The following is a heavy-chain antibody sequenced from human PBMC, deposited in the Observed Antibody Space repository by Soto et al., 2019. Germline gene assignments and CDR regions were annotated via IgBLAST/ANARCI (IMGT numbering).Heavy chain of an antibody. J-gene: IGHJ5*02. CDR2: ISHDGRLE. V-gene: IGHV3-30*04. D-gene: IGHD2-2*01. CDR3: ERDGLPVNCRSGAYWFDH. Sequence: QVHLVESGGGVVQPGRSLRLSCADSGCTFSTFALHWVRQAPGEGLACVALISHDGRLEKYADSVKGRFTISRDNSENTVDMQMESLRLEDTGVYYCERDGLPVNCRSGAYWFDHWFQGTQVTVSS. CDR1: GCTFSTFA.